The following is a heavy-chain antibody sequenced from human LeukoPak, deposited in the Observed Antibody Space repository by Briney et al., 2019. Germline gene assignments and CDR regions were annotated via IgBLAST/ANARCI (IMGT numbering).Heavy chain of an antibody. CDR1: GGSFSGYY. Sequence: SETLSLTCAVYGGSFSGYYWSWLRQPPGKGLEWIGEINHSGRTNYNPSLKSRVTISVDTSKNQFSLELTSVTAADTAVYYCTRSRSVEQQLGPLDLDYWGQGTLVTVSS. D-gene: IGHD6-13*01. V-gene: IGHV4-34*01. J-gene: IGHJ4*02. CDR2: INHSGRT. CDR3: TRSRSVEQQLGPLDLDY.